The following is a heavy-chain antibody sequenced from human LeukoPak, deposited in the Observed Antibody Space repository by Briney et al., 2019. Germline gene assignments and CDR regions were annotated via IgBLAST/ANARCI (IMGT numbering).Heavy chain of an antibody. CDR1: GFTFSSYW. V-gene: IGHV3-74*01. D-gene: IGHD3-10*01. Sequence: RGGSLRLSCAASGFTFSSYWMHWVRQAPGKGLVWVSRINSGGSSTSYADSVKGRFTISRDNAKNTLYLQMNSLRAEDTAVYYCARVPGVRGPLNNWGQGTLVTVSS. CDR3: ARVPGVRGPLNN. CDR2: INSGGSST. J-gene: IGHJ4*02.